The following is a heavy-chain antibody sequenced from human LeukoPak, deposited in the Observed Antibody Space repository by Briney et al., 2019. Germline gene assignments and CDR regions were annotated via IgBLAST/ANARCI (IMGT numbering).Heavy chain of an antibody. Sequence: PGGSLRLSCAVSGFTLSSFWMSWPRQAPGKALEWVANIKQDGSEKYYVDSVKGRFTISRDNAKNSLFLQMNSLRAEDTAVYYCATGRQMGYWGQGTLVTVSS. CDR1: GFTLSSFW. J-gene: IGHJ4*02. V-gene: IGHV3-7*03. D-gene: IGHD5-24*01. CDR3: ATGRQMGY. CDR2: IKQDGSEK.